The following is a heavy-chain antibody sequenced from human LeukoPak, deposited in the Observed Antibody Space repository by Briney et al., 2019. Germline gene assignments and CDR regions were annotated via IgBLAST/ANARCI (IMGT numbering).Heavy chain of an antibody. CDR3: ARGKAAMVTLPNY. V-gene: IGHV1-2*02. Sequence: ASVKVSCKASGYTFTSYGISWVRQAPGQGLEWMGWINPNSGGTNYAQKFQGRVTMTRDTSISTAYMELSRLRSDDTAVYYCARGKAAMVTLPNYWGQGTLVTVSS. CDR1: GYTFTSYG. CDR2: INPNSGGT. D-gene: IGHD5-18*01. J-gene: IGHJ4*02.